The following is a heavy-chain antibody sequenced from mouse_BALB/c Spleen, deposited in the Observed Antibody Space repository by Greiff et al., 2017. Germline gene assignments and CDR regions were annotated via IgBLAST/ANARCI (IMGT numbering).Heavy chain of an antibody. D-gene: IGHD2-4*01. CDR1: GFNIKDTY. CDR3: ARGLRRAYAMDY. Sequence: EVQLQQSGAELVKPGASVKLSCTASGFNIKDTYMHWVKQRPEQGLEWIGRIDPANGNTKYDPKFQGKATITADTSSNTAYLQLSSLTSEDTAVYYCARGLRRAYAMDYWGQGTSVTVSS. V-gene: IGHV14-3*02. J-gene: IGHJ4*01. CDR2: IDPANGNT.